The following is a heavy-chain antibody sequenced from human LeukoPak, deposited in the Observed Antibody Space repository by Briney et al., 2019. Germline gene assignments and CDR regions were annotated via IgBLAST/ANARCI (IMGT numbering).Heavy chain of an antibody. V-gene: IGHV4-39*07. CDR1: GGSISSSSYY. CDR3: ARDDSSSWGGAFDI. D-gene: IGHD6-13*01. Sequence: TSETLSLTCTVSGGSISSSSYYWGWIRQPPGKGLEWIGSIYYSGSTYYNPSLKSRVTISVDTSKNQISLKLSSVTAADTAMYYCARDDSSSWGGAFDIWGQGTMVTVSS. CDR2: IYYSGST. J-gene: IGHJ3*02.